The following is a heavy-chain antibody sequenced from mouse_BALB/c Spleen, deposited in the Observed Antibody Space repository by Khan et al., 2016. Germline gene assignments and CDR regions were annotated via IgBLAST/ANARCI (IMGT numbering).Heavy chain of an antibody. Sequence: QVQLKESGPGLVAPSQSLSITCTVSGFSLTGYGVNWVRQPPGKGLEWLGMIWGDGSTDYNSGFKSRLSISKDNSKSQVLLKMNRLQADDTARYYCARVWGDYWGQGTSVTVSS. V-gene: IGHV2-6-7*01. CDR2: IWGDGST. CDR3: ARVWGDY. CDR1: GFSLTGYG. J-gene: IGHJ4*01. D-gene: IGHD1-1*02.